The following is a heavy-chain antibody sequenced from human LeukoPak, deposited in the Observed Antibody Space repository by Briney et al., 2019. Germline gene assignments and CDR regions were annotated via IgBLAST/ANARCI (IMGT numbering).Heavy chain of an antibody. J-gene: IGHJ4*02. Sequence: SETLSLTCAVSGGSISSYYWCWLRQHPGKELEWVGYIYHKGSANYNPSLKSRVAVSLDTSKAQFSLKLSSMTAADTAMYYCARCGGYYTSGSYLGYWGRGTLVTVSS. CDR1: GGSISSYY. CDR2: IYHKGSA. D-gene: IGHD3-10*01. CDR3: ARCGGYYTSGSYLGY. V-gene: IGHV4-59*01.